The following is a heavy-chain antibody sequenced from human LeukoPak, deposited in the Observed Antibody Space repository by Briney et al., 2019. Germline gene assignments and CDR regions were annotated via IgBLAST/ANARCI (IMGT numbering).Heavy chain of an antibody. J-gene: IGHJ4*02. CDR1: GFAFGSYA. CDR2: IGDTT. D-gene: IGHD2-15*01. CDR3: AKGAYERWQLGFFDY. V-gene: IGHV3-23*01. Sequence: PGGSLRLSCAASGFAFGSYAMSWVRQAPGKGLEWVSTIGDTTYYADSVKGRFTISRDDSKNTLYLEMKSLRAEDTAVYYCAKGAYERWQLGFFDYWGQGTLVTVSS.